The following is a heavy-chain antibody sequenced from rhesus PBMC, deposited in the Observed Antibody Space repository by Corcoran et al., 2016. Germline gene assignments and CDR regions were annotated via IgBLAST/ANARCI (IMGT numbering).Heavy chain of an antibody. J-gene: IGHJ4*01. Sequence: QVTLKEAGPALVKHTQTLALTCTISGFSLSTSGMRVRWIRKPPGKAMEWLARIDWDDDKNYNTSRQRRLTNSKDTSKNQVVLTMTNLDPVDTATYYCARSGQRLIFDYWGQGVLVTVSS. CDR2: IDWDDDK. CDR3: ARSGQRLIFDY. D-gene: IGHD6-31*01. CDR1: GFSLSTSGMR. V-gene: IGHV2S2*01.